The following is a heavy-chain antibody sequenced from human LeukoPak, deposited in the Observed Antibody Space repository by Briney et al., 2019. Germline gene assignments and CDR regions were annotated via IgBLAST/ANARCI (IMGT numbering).Heavy chain of an antibody. V-gene: IGHV4-34*01. CDR3: ARDSRGGGPDFDY. CDR2: INHSGST. J-gene: IGHJ4*02. D-gene: IGHD3-16*01. Sequence: PSETLSLTCAVYGGYFTGYYWSWIRQPPGKGLEWIGEINHSGSTNYNPSLKSRVTISVDTSKNQFSLKLSSVTAADTAFYYCARDSRGGGPDFDYWGQGILVTVSS. CDR1: GGYFTGYY.